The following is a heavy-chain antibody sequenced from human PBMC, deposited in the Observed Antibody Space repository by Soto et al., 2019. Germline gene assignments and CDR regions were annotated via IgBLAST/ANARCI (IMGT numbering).Heavy chain of an antibody. CDR3: AKDGPHSSGWYNYYYGMDV. V-gene: IGHV3-30*18. D-gene: IGHD6-19*01. J-gene: IGHJ6*02. CDR1: GFTFSSYG. Sequence: QVQLVESGGGVVQPGRSLRLSCAASGFTFSSYGRHWVRQAPGKGLEWVAVISYDGSNKYYADSVKGRFTISRDNSKNTLYLQMNSLRAEDTAVYYCAKDGPHSSGWYNYYYGMDVWGQGTTVTVSS. CDR2: ISYDGSNK.